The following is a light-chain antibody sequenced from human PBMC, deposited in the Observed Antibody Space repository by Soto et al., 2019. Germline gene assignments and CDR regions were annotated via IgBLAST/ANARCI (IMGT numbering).Light chain of an antibody. CDR2: RNN. V-gene: IGLV1-47*01. CDR1: SSNIGSNY. J-gene: IGLJ3*02. CDR3: AAWDDTLDAQV. Sequence: QSVLTQPPSASGTPGQRVTISCSGSSSNIGSNYVYWYHQLPGTAPKLVIYRNNERPSGVPDRFSGSKSGTSVSLAISGLRSDDEATYYCAAWDDTLDAQVFGGGTQLTVL.